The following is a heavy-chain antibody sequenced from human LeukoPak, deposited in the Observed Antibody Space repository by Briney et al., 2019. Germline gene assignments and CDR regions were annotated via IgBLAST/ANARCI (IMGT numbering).Heavy chain of an antibody. J-gene: IGHJ4*02. Sequence: RGSLTLSCAASGFTFSSCAMTWVRQAPGKGLEWVSSISGSGATTYYADSVKGRFTISRDNSNNTVYLQMNSLRAEDTAVYYCAKDQSRVGASDPFDYWGQGMQVGVSS. D-gene: IGHD1-26*01. CDR1: GFTFSSCA. CDR2: ISGSGATT. CDR3: AKDQSRVGASDPFDY. V-gene: IGHV3-23*01.